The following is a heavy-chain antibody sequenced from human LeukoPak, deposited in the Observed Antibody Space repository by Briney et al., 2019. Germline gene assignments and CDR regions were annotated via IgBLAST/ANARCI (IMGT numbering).Heavy chain of an antibody. J-gene: IGHJ3*02. CDR2: IYSGGST. D-gene: IGHD3-22*01. Sequence: SETLSLTCTVFGDSISNYYWSWIRQPPGKGLEWIGYIYSGGSTNYNPSLKSRVIISEDTSKIQFSLKLSFVTAADTAIYFCGRARGLDVFDIGGPGPMFTVSS. CDR1: GDSISNYY. CDR3: GRARGLDVFDI. V-gene: IGHV4-59*01.